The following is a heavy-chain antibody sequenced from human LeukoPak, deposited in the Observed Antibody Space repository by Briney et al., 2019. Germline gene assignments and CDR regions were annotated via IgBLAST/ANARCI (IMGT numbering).Heavy chain of an antibody. D-gene: IGHD6-6*01. J-gene: IGHJ5*02. V-gene: IGHV3-74*01. CDR2: INSDGSST. CDR3: ARGGIAARPLWFDP. Sequence: GGSLRLSCAASGFTFSSYWMHWVRQAPGKGLVWVSRINSDGSSTSYADSVKGRFTISRDNAKNTLYLQMNSLRAEDTAVYYCARGGIAARPLWFDPWGQGTLVTVSS. CDR1: GFTFSSYW.